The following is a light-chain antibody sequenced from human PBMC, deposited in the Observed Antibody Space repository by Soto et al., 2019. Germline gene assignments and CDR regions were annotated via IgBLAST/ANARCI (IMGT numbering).Light chain of an antibody. CDR1: QGIGDT. Sequence: EIVMTQSPATLFVSHGEGATLSCRASQGIGDTLAWYQQKPGQAPRLLIYDASSRATGIPDRFSGSGSGTDFTLTISRLEPEDFAVYYCQQYGSSPRTFGQGTRLEI. J-gene: IGKJ5*01. V-gene: IGKV3-20*01. CDR2: DAS. CDR3: QQYGSSPRT.